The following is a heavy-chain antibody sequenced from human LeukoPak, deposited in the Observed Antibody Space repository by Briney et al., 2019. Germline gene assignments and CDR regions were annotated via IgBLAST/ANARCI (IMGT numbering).Heavy chain of an antibody. D-gene: IGHD2-15*01. Sequence: SQTLSLTCTVSGGSISSGGYYWSWIRQHPGEGLEWIGYIYYSGSTYYNPSLKSRVTISVDTSKNQFSLKLSSVTAADTAVYYCAREDLDGGSDFDYWGQGTLVTVSS. CDR2: IYYSGST. CDR1: GGSISSGGYY. CDR3: AREDLDGGSDFDY. J-gene: IGHJ4*02. V-gene: IGHV4-31*03.